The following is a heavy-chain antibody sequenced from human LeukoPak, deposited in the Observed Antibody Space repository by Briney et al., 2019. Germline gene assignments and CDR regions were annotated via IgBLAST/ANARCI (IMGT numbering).Heavy chain of an antibody. V-gene: IGHV4-4*07. J-gene: IGHJ5*02. CDR1: GGSISSYY. CDR3: ARLRAAAANNWFDP. CDR2: IYTSGST. D-gene: IGHD6-13*01. Sequence: PSETLSLTCTVSGGSISSYYWSWIRQPAGKGLEWIGRIYTSGSTNYNPSLKSRVTMSVDTSKNQFSLKLSSVTAADTAVYYCARLRAAAANNWFDPWGQGTLVTVSS.